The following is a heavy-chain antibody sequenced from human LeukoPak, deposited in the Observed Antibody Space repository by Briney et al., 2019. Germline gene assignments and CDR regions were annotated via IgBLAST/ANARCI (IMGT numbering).Heavy chain of an antibody. CDR1: GVSIRNGGYS. J-gene: IGHJ4*02. D-gene: IGHD6-13*01. CDR2: IYQSGGT. V-gene: IGHV4-30-2*01. Sequence: SETLSLTCGVSGVSIRNGGYSWSWIRQPPGKGLEWIGYIYQSGGTYYNPSLKSRVTISIDRSKNEFSLKLTSVTAADTAVYFCARGGIAAAGATFGFWGQGTLVTVSS. CDR3: ARGGIAAAGATFGF.